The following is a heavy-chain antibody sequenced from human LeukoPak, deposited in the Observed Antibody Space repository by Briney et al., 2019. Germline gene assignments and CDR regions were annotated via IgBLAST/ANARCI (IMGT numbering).Heavy chain of an antibody. CDR1: GGTISSYA. V-gene: IGHV1-69*04. CDR2: IIPILGIA. Sequence: SVKVSCKSSGGTISSYAIIWVRQAPGQGLEWMGRIIPILGIANYAQKFQGRVTITADKSTSTAYMELSSLRSEDTAVYYCAVGTRVSSGYYPREYFQYWGQGTLVTVSS. D-gene: IGHD3-22*01. J-gene: IGHJ1*01. CDR3: AVGTRVSSGYYPREYFQY.